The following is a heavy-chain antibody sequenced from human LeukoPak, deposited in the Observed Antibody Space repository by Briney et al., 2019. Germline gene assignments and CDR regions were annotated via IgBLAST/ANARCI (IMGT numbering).Heavy chain of an antibody. CDR2: ISYSGST. V-gene: IGHV4-59*01. Sequence: SETLSLTCTVSGGSISSYYWSWIRQPPGKGLEWIGYISYSGSTNYNPSLKSRVTISVDTSKNQFSLKLSSVTAADTAVYYCARDKGRQLVRWGQGTLVTVSS. CDR1: GGSISSYY. J-gene: IGHJ5*02. CDR3: ARDKGRQLVR. D-gene: IGHD6-13*01.